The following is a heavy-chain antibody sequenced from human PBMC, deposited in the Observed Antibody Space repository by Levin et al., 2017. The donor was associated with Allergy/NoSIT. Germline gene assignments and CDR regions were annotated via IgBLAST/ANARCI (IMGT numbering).Heavy chain of an antibody. D-gene: IGHD1-26*01. Sequence: KISCKASGGTFSSYAISWVRQAPGQGLEWMGGIIPIFGTANYAQKFQGRVTITADESTSTAYMELSSLRSEDTAVYYCARHNTGIVGATLGMDYWGQGTLVTVSS. CDR2: IIPIFGTA. J-gene: IGHJ4*02. V-gene: IGHV1-69*01. CDR3: ARHNTGIVGATLGMDY. CDR1: GGTFSSYA.